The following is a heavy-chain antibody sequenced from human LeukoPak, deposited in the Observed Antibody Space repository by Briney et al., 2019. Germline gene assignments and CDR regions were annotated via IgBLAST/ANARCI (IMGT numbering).Heavy chain of an antibody. J-gene: IGHJ3*02. CDR3: TRGYDNTAYGPQVI. CDR1: GFTFSSYW. CDR2: INSDGSST. Sequence: GGSLRLSCATSGFTFSSYWMHWVRHAPGKGLVWVSRINSDGSSTSYADSVKGRFTVSRDNAKNALYLQMNSLRAEDTAVYYCTRGYDNTAYGPQVIWGQGTMVTVSS. V-gene: IGHV3-74*01. D-gene: IGHD3-22*01.